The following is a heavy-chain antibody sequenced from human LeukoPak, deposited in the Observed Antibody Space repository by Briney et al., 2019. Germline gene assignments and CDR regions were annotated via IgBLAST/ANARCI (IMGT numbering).Heavy chain of an antibody. CDR3: ASNVPAAIGYYYYYYYMDV. D-gene: IGHD2-2*01. CDR1: GYTFTSYD. J-gene: IGHJ6*03. CDR2: MNPNSGNT. V-gene: IGHV1-8*03. Sequence: ASVKVSCKASGYTFTSYDINWVRQATGQGLEWMGWMNPNSGNTGYAQKFQGRVTITRNTSISTAYMELSSLRSEDTAVYYCASNVPAAIGYYYYYYYMDVWGKGTTVTVSS.